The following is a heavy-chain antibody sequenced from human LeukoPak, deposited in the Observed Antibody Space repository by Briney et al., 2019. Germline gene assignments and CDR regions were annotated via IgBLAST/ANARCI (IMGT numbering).Heavy chain of an antibody. CDR2: IYTSGST. D-gene: IGHD2-15*01. Sequence: PSETLSLTCTVSGGSISSYYWSWIRQPAGKGLEWIGRIYTSGSTNYNPSLKSRVTMSVDTSKNQFSLKLSSVTAADTAVYYCARGPCSGGSCRMDVWGQGTTVTVSS. J-gene: IGHJ6*02. CDR1: GGSISSYY. CDR3: ARGPCSGGSCRMDV. V-gene: IGHV4-4*07.